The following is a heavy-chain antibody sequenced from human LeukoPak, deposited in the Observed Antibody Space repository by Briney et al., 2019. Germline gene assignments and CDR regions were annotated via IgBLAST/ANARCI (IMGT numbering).Heavy chain of an antibody. D-gene: IGHD4-11*01. Sequence: PSESLSLTCTVSGVSISSNYWSWIRQPPGKGLEWNGLEWIGYIHTNGDTKYNPSLNSRVTISLDSSRSQLSLNLRSLTAADTALYFCAGYDHSNYLAYWGQGILGTFSS. CDR2: IHTNGDT. CDR3: AGYDHSNYLAY. J-gene: IGHJ4*02. V-gene: IGHV4-4*08. CDR1: GVSISSNY.